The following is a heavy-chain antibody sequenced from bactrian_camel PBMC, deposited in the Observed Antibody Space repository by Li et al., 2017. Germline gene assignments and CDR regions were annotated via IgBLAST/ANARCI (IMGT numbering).Heavy chain of an antibody. CDR1: GNTNRVTN. Sequence: HVQLVESGGGSVEAGGSLRLSCVASGNTNRVTNWGWFRGYPGQRRFGVARIDNSGLTRYVDSVKGRFTISRDNAQNVVYLQMKSLTPEDTGTYFCAKHTTRDFCPLTVWGYDTWGQGTQVTVS. J-gene: IGHJ4*01. CDR2: IDNSGLT. D-gene: IGHD2*01. V-gene: IGHV3S53*01. CDR3: AKHTTRDFCPLTVWGYDT.